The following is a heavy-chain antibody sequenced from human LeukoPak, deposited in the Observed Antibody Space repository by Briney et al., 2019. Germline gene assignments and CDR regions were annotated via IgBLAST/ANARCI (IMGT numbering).Heavy chain of an antibody. CDR2: INHSGSA. Sequence: PSETLSLTCAVYGGSFSGYYWSWIRQPPGKGLEWIGEINHSGSANYNPSLKSRVTISVDTSKNQFPLKLSSVTAADTAVYYCARGPHPRGAFDIWGQGTMVTVSS. V-gene: IGHV4-34*01. D-gene: IGHD3-10*01. CDR3: ARGPHPRGAFDI. CDR1: GGSFSGYY. J-gene: IGHJ3*02.